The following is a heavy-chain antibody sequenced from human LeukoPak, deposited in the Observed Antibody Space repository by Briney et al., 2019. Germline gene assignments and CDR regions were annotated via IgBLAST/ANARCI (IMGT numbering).Heavy chain of an antibody. V-gene: IGHV3-30*18. Sequence: GGSLRLSCAASGFTFSSYGMHRVRQAPGKGLERVAVISYDGSNKYYADSVKGRFTISRDNSKDTLYLQMNSLRAEDTAVYYCAKDAIFSGSYFFDYWGRGTLVTVSS. CDR2: ISYDGSNK. D-gene: IGHD1-26*01. CDR1: GFTFSSYG. J-gene: IGHJ4*02. CDR3: AKDAIFSGSYFFDY.